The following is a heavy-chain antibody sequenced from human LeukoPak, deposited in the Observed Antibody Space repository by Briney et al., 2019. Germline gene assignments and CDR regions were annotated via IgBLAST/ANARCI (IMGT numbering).Heavy chain of an antibody. V-gene: IGHV3-48*01. CDR1: GFTFSHYS. J-gene: IGHJ4*02. CDR2: ISGSSSVK. Sequence: GGSLRLSCSASGFTFSHYSINWVPDAPGKGLEWVSYISGSSSVKHYTDSVRGRITVSRDNAKNPMFLQKNNLTGDDTAVYYCARDLKEGVPPAVVSRYFEYWGEGILGTTSS. D-gene: IGHD2-21*01. CDR3: ARDLKEGVPPAVVSRYFEY.